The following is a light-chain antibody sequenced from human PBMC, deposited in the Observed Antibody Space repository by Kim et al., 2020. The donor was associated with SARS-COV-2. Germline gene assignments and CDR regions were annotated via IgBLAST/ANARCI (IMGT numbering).Light chain of an antibody. CDR1: SSDVGGYTY. V-gene: IGLV2-14*03. J-gene: IGLJ3*02. CDR3: SSYTSSSTWV. CDR2: DVS. Sequence: GQSISISCTGTSSDVGGYTYVSWYQQHPGKAPKLMIYDVSNRPSGVSNRFSGSKSGNTASLAISGLQAEDVADYYCSSYTSSSTWVFGGGTQLTVL.